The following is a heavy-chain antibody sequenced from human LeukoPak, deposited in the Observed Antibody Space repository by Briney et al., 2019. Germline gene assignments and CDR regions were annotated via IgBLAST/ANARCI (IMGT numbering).Heavy chain of an antibody. Sequence: GESLKISCKGSGYSFTSYRIGWVRQMPGKGLEWKGIIYPGDSDTRYSPSFQGQVTISADKSISTAYLQWSSLKASNTAMYYCARHPYCGGDCYRSWFDPWGQGTLVTVSS. V-gene: IGHV5-51*01. J-gene: IGHJ5*02. CDR3: ARHPYCGGDCYRSWFDP. CDR2: IYPGDSDT. CDR1: GYSFTSYR. D-gene: IGHD2-21*02.